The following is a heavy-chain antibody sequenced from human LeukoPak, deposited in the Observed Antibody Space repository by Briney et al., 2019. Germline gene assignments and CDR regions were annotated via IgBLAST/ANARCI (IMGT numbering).Heavy chain of an antibody. D-gene: IGHD3-10*01. J-gene: IGHJ4*02. CDR1: GCSISSSSIY. CDR3: SISYSFGELPAGHY. CDR2: INYSGST. V-gene: IGHV4-39*01. Sequence: SETLSLTPTVSGCSISSSSIYCGWIRQPPGKGLEWIGSINYSGSTYYNPSLKSRVTISVYTSKNQFSLKLSSVTAADTAVYYCSISYSFGELPAGHYWGEGNLATVSS.